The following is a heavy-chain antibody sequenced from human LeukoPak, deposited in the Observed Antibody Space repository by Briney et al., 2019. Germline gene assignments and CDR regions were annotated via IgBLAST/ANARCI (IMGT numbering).Heavy chain of an antibody. D-gene: IGHD2-15*01. CDR2: VSSTGGTT. CDR3: AKNGEGGAFCTGGTCYPYYYYYMDV. CDR1: GGSFSGYY. V-gene: IGHV3-23*01. J-gene: IGHJ6*03. Sequence: ETLSLTCAVYGGSFSGYYWSWIRQPPGKGLEWASAVSSTGGTTYYADSVKGRFTISRDNSKNTLFLQMNSLRAEDTAVYYCAKNGEGGAFCTGGTCYPYYYYYMDVWGKGTTVTISS.